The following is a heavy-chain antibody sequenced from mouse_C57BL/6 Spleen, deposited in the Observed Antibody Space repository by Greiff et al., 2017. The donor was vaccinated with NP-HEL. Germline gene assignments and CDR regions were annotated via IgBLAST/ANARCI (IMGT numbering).Heavy chain of an antibody. CDR3: ARRYDYDGSSFAY. CDR1: GFTIRSYT. V-gene: IGHV5-9*01. CDR2: ISGGGGNT. Sequence: EVMLVETGGGLVKPGGSLKLSCAASGFTIRSYTMSRVCQTPVKRLEWVATISGGGGNTHYPDSVKGRCTISRDNAKNTLYLQMSSLRSEDTALYYCARRYDYDGSSFAYWGQETLVTVSA. J-gene: IGHJ3*01. D-gene: IGHD2-4*01.